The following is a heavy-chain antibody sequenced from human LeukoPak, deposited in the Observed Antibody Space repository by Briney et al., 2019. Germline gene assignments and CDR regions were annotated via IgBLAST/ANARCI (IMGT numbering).Heavy chain of an antibody. CDR3: AGGVADSSRYYYYYYMDV. CDR1: GGSISSYY. V-gene: IGHV4-4*07. J-gene: IGHJ6*03. Sequence: SETLSLTCTVSGGSISSYYWSWIRQPAGKGLEWIGRIYTSGSTNYNPSLKSRVTISVDKSKNQFSLKLSSVTAADTAVYYCAGGVADSSRYYYYYYMDVWGKGTTVTVSS. D-gene: IGHD3-22*01. CDR2: IYTSGST.